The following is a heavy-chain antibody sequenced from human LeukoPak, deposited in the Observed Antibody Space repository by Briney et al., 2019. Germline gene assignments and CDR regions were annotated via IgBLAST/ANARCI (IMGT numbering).Heavy chain of an antibody. Sequence: GGSLRLSCAASGFTFSSYGMHWVRQAPGKGLEWVAVISYDGSNKYYVDSVKGRFTISRDNSKNTLYLQMNSLRAEDTAVYYCAKSEWEPPYYYYGMDVWGQGTTVTVSS. V-gene: IGHV3-30*18. CDR2: ISYDGSNK. CDR1: GFTFSSYG. D-gene: IGHD1-26*01. CDR3: AKSEWEPPYYYYGMDV. J-gene: IGHJ6*02.